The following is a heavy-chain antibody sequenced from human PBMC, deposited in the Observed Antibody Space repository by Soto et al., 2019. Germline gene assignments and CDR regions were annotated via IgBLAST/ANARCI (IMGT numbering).Heavy chain of an antibody. D-gene: IGHD1-1*01. CDR1: GFIISDYG. Sequence: EVQLLESGGGLVQPGGSLRLSCAVSGFIISDYGVTWVRQAPGKGLEWVSGFSGGGGVTFYADSVKGRFTISRDDPKNTAYLQMNSLGAEDTAVYYCVRWNGFGDRWGQGTLVTVSS. CDR2: FSGGGGVT. CDR3: VRWNGFGDR. V-gene: IGHV3-23*01. J-gene: IGHJ5*02.